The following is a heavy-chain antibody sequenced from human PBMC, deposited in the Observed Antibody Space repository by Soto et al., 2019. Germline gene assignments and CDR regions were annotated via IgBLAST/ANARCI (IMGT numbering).Heavy chain of an antibody. J-gene: IGHJ4*02. CDR2: INHSGST. CDR3: ARGKAVAGIVHFDY. V-gene: IGHV4-34*01. CDR1: GGSFSDYY. Sequence: TSETLSLTCAVYGGSFSDYYWSWIRQPPGKGLEWIGEINHSGSTNYDPSLKSRVTISIDTSKYQFSLKLSSVTAVDTAVYYCARGKAVAGIVHFDYWGQGTLVTVSS. D-gene: IGHD6-19*01.